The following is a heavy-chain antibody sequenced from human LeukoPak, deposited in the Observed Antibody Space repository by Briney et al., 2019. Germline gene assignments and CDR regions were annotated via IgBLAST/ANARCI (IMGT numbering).Heavy chain of an antibody. CDR2: ISGSGGST. J-gene: IGHJ4*02. Sequence: GGSLRLSCLASKFTFNNYAMTWVRQAPGKGLEWVSAISGSGGSTYYADSVKGRFTISRDNSKNTLYLQMNSLRAEDTAVYYCAKRGPSSWYGFDYWGQGTLVTVSS. CDR1: KFTFNNYA. V-gene: IGHV3-23*01. CDR3: AKRGPSSWYGFDY. D-gene: IGHD6-13*01.